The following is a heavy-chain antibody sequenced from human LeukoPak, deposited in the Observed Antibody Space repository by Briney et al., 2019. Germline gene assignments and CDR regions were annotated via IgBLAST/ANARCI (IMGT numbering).Heavy chain of an antibody. J-gene: IGHJ5*02. CDR3: ARLDEWFDP. Sequence: PSETLSLTCTVSGGSITSYYWSWIRQPPGKGLEYIGYIYYSGSTNYNPSLKSRVNISVDTSKNHFSLKLYSVTAADTTVYYCARLDEWFDPWGQGTLVTVSS. CDR2: IYYSGST. V-gene: IGHV4-59*08. CDR1: GGSITSYY. D-gene: IGHD3/OR15-3a*01.